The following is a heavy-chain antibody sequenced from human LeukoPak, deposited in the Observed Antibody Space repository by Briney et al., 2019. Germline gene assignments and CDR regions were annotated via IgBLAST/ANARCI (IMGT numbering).Heavy chain of an antibody. J-gene: IGHJ4*02. V-gene: IGHV3-21*01. CDR1: GFTFSSYS. D-gene: IGHD7-27*01. CDR3: ARGSGNWVLFDY. Sequence: PGGSLRLSCAASGFTFSSYSMNWVRQAPGKGLEWVSSISSSSSYIYYADSVKGRFTISRDNAKNSLYLQMNSLRAEDTAVYYCARGSGNWVLFDYWGQGNLVTVSS. CDR2: ISSSSSYI.